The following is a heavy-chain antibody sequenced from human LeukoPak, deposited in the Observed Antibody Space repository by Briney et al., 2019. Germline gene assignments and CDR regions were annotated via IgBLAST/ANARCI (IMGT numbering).Heavy chain of an antibody. CDR1: GFTFSNYA. CDR3: ARVAYSSAWYIDY. D-gene: IGHD6-19*01. Sequence: GGSLRLSCGASGFTFSNYAMSWVRQAPGKGLVWFSRINSDGSSAIYADFVKGRFTISRDNAKNTLYLQMNSLRAEDTALYYCARVAYSSAWYIDYWGQGTLVTVSS. V-gene: IGHV3-74*01. J-gene: IGHJ4*02. CDR2: INSDGSSA.